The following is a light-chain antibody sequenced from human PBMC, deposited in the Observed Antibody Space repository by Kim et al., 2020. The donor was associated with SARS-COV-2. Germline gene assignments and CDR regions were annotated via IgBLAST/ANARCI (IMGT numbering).Light chain of an antibody. J-gene: IGLJ2*01. CDR2: DDN. V-gene: IGLV6-57*01. Sequence: NFMLTQPHSVSESPGKTVTISCTRSSGNIASNYVQWYQQRPGSSPTTVIYDDNQRPSGVPDRFSGSIDSSSNSASLTISGLEAEDEADYYCQSYGSSNQVFGGGTKVTVL. CDR3: QSYGSSNQV. CDR1: SGNIASNY.